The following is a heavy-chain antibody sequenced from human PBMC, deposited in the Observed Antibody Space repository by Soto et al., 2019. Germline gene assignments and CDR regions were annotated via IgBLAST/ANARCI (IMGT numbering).Heavy chain of an antibody. CDR3: ARQWGGDY. D-gene: IGHD3-16*01. CDR1: GGSIGSHY. CDR2: ASYSGSP. Sequence: QVQLQESGPGLVKPSETLSLTCTVSGGSIGSHYWSWIWQPPGEGLEWIGRASYSGSPSYNPSLKSRVTISIDTSKNQFSLKLPSVTAADTAVYYCARQWGGDYWGQGILVTVSS. J-gene: IGHJ4*02. V-gene: IGHV4-59*08.